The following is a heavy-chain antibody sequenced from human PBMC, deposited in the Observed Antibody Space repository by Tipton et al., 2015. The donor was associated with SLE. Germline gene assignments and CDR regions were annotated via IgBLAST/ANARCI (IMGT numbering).Heavy chain of an antibody. D-gene: IGHD2-15*01. CDR3: ARGGSILVVVAALGGMDV. J-gene: IGHJ6*02. V-gene: IGHV4-39*07. CDR1: GGSIRSSSYY. CDR2: IYYSGST. Sequence: TLSLTCTVSGGSIRSSSYYWGWIRQPPGKGLEWIGSIYYSGSTYYNPSFKSRVTISVDTTKNQFSLKLSSVTAADTAVYYCARGGSILVVVAALGGMDVWGQGTTVPVSS.